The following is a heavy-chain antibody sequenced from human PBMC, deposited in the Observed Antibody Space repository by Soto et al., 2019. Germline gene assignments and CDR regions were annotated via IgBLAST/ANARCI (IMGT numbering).Heavy chain of an antibody. J-gene: IGHJ4*02. CDR3: AREIDYDSSGYYYRYFDY. CDR2: IIPILGIA. D-gene: IGHD3-22*01. Sequence: ASVKVSCKASGGTFSSYTISWVRQAPGQGLEWMGRIIPILGIANYAQKFQGRVTITADKSTSTAYMELSSLRSEDTAVYYCAREIDYDSSGYYYRYFDYWGQGTPVTVSS. CDR1: GGTFSSYT. V-gene: IGHV1-69*04.